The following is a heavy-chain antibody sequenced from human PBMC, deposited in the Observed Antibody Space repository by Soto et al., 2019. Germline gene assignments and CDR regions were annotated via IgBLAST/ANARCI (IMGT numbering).Heavy chain of an antibody. CDR2: IYPADSGT. CDR1: GYTFATYC. Sequence: GESLKISCKVSGYTFATYCIGWVRQLPGKGLEWMGFIYPADSGTRYSSSTQGPAPISADTSISTTYLQWSCLKATAVAMYFCARYCHSYSLSYYRGMDVWGQGTTVTFSS. V-gene: IGHV5-51*01. D-gene: IGHD5-18*01. CDR3: ARYCHSYSLSYYRGMDV. J-gene: IGHJ6*02.